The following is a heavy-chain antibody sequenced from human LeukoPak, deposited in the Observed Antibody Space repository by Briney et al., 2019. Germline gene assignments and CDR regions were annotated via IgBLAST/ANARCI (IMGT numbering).Heavy chain of an antibody. J-gene: IGHJ4*02. D-gene: IGHD4/OR15-4a*01. CDR1: GFTLSSYA. CDR2: ISYDGSKK. Sequence: GRSLRLSCAASGFTLSSYAMHWVRQAPGKGLEWVAIISYDGSKKYYADSVKGRFTISRDNSKNTLYLQMNSLRAEDTAVYYCARRAGAYSHPYDYWGQGTLVTVSS. V-gene: IGHV3-30*14. CDR3: ARRAGAYSHPYDY.